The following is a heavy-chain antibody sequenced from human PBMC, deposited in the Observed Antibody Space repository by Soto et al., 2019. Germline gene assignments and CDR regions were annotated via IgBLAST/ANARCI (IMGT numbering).Heavy chain of an antibody. CDR1: GFTFSSYA. J-gene: IGHJ4*02. CDR3: AKDRSGYSSSWYPY. V-gene: IGHV3-23*01. Sequence: EVQLLESGGGLVQPGGSLRLSCAASGFTFSSYAMSWVRQAPGQGLEWVSAISVSGGSTYYADTVKGRFTISRDNSKNTLYLQMNSLRAEDTAVYDCAKDRSGYSSSWYPYWGQGTLVTVSS. D-gene: IGHD6-13*01. CDR2: ISVSGGST.